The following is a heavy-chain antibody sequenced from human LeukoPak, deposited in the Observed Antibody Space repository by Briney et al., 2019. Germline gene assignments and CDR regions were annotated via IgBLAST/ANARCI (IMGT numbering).Heavy chain of an antibody. V-gene: IGHV3-30*03. CDR3: ARESYGSGHCAAFGI. CDR2: ISDDGSSE. J-gene: IGHJ3*02. Sequence: GGSLRLSCAASGFTFSSYSMNWVRQAPGKGLEWVAGISDDGSSEHYADSVKGRFTISRDNSDKTLYVQMNSLRVEDTAVYYCARESYGSGHCAAFGIWGQGTLVTVSS. D-gene: IGHD3-16*01. CDR1: GFTFSSYS.